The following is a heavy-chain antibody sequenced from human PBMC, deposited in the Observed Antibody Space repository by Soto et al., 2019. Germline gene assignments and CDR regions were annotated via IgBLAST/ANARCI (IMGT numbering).Heavy chain of an antibody. CDR1: GFTFSSYA. CDR3: ARGLFRGYSYGYADY. V-gene: IGHV3-30-3*01. Sequence: QAGGSLRLSCAASGFTFSSYAMHWARQAPGKGLEWVAVISYDGSNKYYADSVKGRFTISRDNSKNTLYLQMNSLRAEDTAVYYCARGLFRGYSYGYADYWGQGTLVTVSS. CDR2: ISYDGSNK. J-gene: IGHJ4*02. D-gene: IGHD5-18*01.